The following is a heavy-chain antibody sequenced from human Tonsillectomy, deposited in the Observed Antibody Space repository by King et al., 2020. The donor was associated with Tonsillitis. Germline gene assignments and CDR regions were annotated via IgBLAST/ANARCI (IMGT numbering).Heavy chain of an antibody. Sequence: QLQESGPGVVKPSETLSLTCTVSGGSISSGDHFWAWIRQPPGKGLEGIGYIYFSGTVFYNPSLQRRITISGGTSANRFSLKLSAVTAADTAVYFCARYVSGSFDYWGQGALVTVSS. CDR1: GGSISSGDHF. V-gene: IGHV4-39*01. CDR3: ARYVSGSFDY. J-gene: IGHJ4*02. CDR2: IYFSGTV. D-gene: IGHD1-26*01.